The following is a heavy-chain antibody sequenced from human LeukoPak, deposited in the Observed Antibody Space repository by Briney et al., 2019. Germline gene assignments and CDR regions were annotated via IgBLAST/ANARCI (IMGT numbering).Heavy chain of an antibody. CDR2: IYHSGST. CDR1: GGSISSSNW. J-gene: IGHJ4*02. CDR3: ASGGYSYGFDY. D-gene: IGHD5-18*01. V-gene: IGHV4-4*02. Sequence: SGTLSLTCAVSGGSISSSNWWSWVRQPPGKGLEWIGEIYHSGSTYYNPSLRSRVTISVDRSKNQFSLKLSSVTAADTAVYYCASGGYSYGFDYWGQGTLVTVSS.